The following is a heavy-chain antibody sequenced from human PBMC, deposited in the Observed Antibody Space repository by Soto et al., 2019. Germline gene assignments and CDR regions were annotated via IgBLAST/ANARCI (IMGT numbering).Heavy chain of an antibody. J-gene: IGHJ5*02. D-gene: IGHD3-10*01. CDR3: ARGVRITMVRGEKLGWFDP. Sequence: QVQLVQSGAEVKKPGASVKVSCKASGYTFTSYGISWVRQAPGQGLEWMGWISAYNGNTNYAQKLQGRVTMTTDTATSTAYRELRSLRSDDTAVYYCARGVRITMVRGEKLGWFDPWGQGTLVTVSS. CDR2: ISAYNGNT. CDR1: GYTFTSYG. V-gene: IGHV1-18*01.